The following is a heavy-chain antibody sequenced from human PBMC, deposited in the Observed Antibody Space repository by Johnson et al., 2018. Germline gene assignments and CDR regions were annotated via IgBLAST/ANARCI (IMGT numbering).Heavy chain of an antibody. CDR3: GGSTYSSSPCYNYYYYMDI. CDR1: GITFTRSA. D-gene: IGHD6-6*01. V-gene: IGHV3-30-3*01. CDR2: ISYDGSYK. J-gene: IGHJ6*03. Sequence: QVQLVETGGGVVQPGTSLRLSCVASGITFTRSALDWVRQAPGKGLEWVALISYDGSYKHYGDSVKGRFTISSDDSQNTVDLQMNSLGPEDSAVYYCGGSTYSSSPCYNYYYYMDIWGKGTTVIVSS.